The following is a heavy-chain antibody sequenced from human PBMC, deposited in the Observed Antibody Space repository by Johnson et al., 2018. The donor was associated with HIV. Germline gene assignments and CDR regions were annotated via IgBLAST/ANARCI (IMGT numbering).Heavy chain of an antibody. Sequence: QMLLVESGGGVVQPGRSLRLSCAASGFTFSSYAMHWVRQAPGKGLEWVEVISYDGSNKYYADSVKGRFTISRDNSKNTLYLQMNSLRAEDTAVYYCATRDPTHRPGVFDIWGQGTMVTVSS. CDR3: ATRDPTHRPGVFDI. CDR2: ISYDGSNK. CDR1: GFTFSSYA. V-gene: IGHV3-30*04. J-gene: IGHJ3*02. D-gene: IGHD1-14*01.